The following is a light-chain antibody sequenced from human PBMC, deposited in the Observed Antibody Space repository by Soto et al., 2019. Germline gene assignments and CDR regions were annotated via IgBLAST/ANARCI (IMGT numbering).Light chain of an antibody. J-gene: IGKJ1*01. CDR3: QKYNSAPWT. V-gene: IGKV1-27*01. CDR2: VAS. Sequence: DIQMTQSPSSLSASVGGRVNITCRESQGISNYLAWYQQQPGKVPKLLIYVASTLQSGVPSRFSGSGSGTDFTLTISSLQPEDVATYYCQKYNSAPWTFGQGTKVEIK. CDR1: QGISNY.